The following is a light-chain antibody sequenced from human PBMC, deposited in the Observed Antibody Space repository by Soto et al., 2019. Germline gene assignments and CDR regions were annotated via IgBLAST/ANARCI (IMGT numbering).Light chain of an antibody. Sequence: DLQSTQSPSSLSSSLGDRVTSTCRASQGIRNDLGWYQQKPGKAPNPLIYDASSLKSGVPARFSGSGPGTEFTLTISSLQPDDFATYYCQQYNTYSTFGQGTRLEIK. J-gene: IGKJ5*01. CDR3: QQYNTYST. CDR2: DAS. CDR1: QGIRND. V-gene: IGKV1-17*01.